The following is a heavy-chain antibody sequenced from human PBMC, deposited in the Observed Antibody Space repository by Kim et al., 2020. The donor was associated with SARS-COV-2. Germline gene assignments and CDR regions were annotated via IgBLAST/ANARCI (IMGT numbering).Heavy chain of an antibody. D-gene: IGHD1-1*01. V-gene: IGHV3-74*01. Sequence: SYADSVKGRFTISRDNAKNTVYLQINSLRGEDTAVYYCARGGLQGGTTNDYWGQGILVTVSS. J-gene: IGHJ4*02. CDR3: ARGGLQGGTTNDY.